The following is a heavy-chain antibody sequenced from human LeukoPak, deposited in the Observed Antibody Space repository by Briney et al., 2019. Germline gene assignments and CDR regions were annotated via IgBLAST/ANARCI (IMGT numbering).Heavy chain of an antibody. CDR3: ARGRIAVARTRDYFDY. V-gene: IGHV4-34*01. Sequence: SETLSLTCAVYGGSFSGYYWSWIRQPPGKGLEWIGEINHSGSTNYNPSLKSRVTISVDTSKNQFPLKLSSVTAADTAVYYCARGRIAVARTRDYFDYWGQGTLVTVSS. CDR2: INHSGST. CDR1: GGSFSGYY. J-gene: IGHJ4*02. D-gene: IGHD6-19*01.